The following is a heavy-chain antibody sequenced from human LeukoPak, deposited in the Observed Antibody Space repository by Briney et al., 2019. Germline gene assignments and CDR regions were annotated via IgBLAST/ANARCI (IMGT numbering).Heavy chain of an antibody. CDR3: AKDSAVAGGRWFDS. V-gene: IGHV3-23*01. J-gene: IGHJ5*01. Sequence: GGSLRLSCAASGFTFSSYAMSWVRQAPGKGLEWVSAISGSGGSTYYADSVKGRFTISRDNSKNTVYLQMNSLRAEDTAVYYCAKDSAVAGGRWFDSWGQGTLVTVSS. D-gene: IGHD2-15*01. CDR1: GFTFSSYA. CDR2: ISGSGGST.